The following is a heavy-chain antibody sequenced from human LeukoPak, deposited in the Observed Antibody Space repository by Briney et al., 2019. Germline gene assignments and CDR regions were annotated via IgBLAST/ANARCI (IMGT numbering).Heavy chain of an antibody. J-gene: IGHJ6*03. CDR3: ARCYYYYYYMDV. CDR2: IYYSGST. V-gene: IGHV4-39*07. Sequence: SETLSLTCTVSGGSISSSSYYWGWIRQPPGKGLEWIGIIYYSGSTYYNPSLKSRVTISVDTSKNQFSLKLSSVTAADTAVYYCARCYYYYYYMDVWGKGTTVTVSS. CDR1: GGSISSSSYY.